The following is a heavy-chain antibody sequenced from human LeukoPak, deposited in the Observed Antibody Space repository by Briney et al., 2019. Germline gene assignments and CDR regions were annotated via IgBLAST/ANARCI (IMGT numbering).Heavy chain of an antibody. Sequence: GGSLRLSCAASGFTFSSYGMHWVRQAPGKGLEWVAVISYDGSNKYYADSVKGRFTISRDNSKNTLYLQMNSLRAEDTAVYYRAKEAAGDPIFDYWGQGTLVTVSS. D-gene: IGHD2-21*02. CDR2: ISYDGSNK. J-gene: IGHJ4*02. CDR1: GFTFSSYG. V-gene: IGHV3-30*18. CDR3: AKEAAGDPIFDY.